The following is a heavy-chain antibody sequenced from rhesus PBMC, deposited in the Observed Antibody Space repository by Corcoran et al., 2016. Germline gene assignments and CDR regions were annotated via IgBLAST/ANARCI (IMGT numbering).Heavy chain of an antibody. Sequence: EVQLVESGGGLVQPGGSLGFSCAASGFPLSTYYFDGVPQAPGKGLEWISVINIGGDSTYYADSVKGRFTISRDNSNNILSLQMNSLRTEDTAVYYCARSNDLDYWGQGVLVTVSS. CDR2: INIGGDST. J-gene: IGHJ4*01. V-gene: IGHV3S25*01. CDR1: GFPLSTYY. D-gene: IGHD4-29*01. CDR3: ARSNDLDY.